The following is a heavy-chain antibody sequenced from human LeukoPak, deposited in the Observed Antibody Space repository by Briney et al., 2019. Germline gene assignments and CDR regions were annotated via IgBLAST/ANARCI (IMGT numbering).Heavy chain of an antibody. CDR1: GFTVSSNY. J-gene: IGHJ4*02. V-gene: IGHV3-23*01. CDR2: ISGSGGST. Sequence: PGGSLRLSCAASGFTVSSNYMSWVRQAPGKGLEWVAAISGSGGSTYYADSVKGRFTISRDNSKNTLYLQMNSLRAEDTAVYYCAKVGGGDILTGYYPFDYWGQGTLVTVSS. D-gene: IGHD3-9*01. CDR3: AKVGGGDILTGYYPFDY.